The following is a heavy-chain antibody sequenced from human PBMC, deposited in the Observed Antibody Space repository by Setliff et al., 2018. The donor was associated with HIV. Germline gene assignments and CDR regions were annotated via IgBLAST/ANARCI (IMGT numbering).Heavy chain of an antibody. D-gene: IGHD3-22*01. CDR2: ISSGSSYI. J-gene: IGHJ4*02. V-gene: IGHV3-21*04. CDR1: GFTFSSYS. CDR3: ARDPHYFDRSGYYSYFYFDY. Sequence: GGSLRLSCLASGFTFSSYSMNWVRQAPGKGLEWVSSISSGSSYIYYADSVKGRFTISRDNAKNSLYLQMNSLRAEDTAVYYCARDPHYFDRSGYYSYFYFDYWGQGRLVTVSS.